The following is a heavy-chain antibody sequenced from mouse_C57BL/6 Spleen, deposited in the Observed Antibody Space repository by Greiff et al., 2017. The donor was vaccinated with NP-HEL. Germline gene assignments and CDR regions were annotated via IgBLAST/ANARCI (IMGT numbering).Heavy chain of an antibody. J-gene: IGHJ2*01. CDR1: GYTFTDYE. Sequence: QVQLQQSGAELVRPGASVTLSCKASGYTFTDYEMHWVKQTPVHGLEWIGAIDPETGGTAYNQKFKGKAILTADKSSSTAYMELRSLTSEDSAVYYCTRSSTTVVFDYWGQGTTLTVSS. CDR2: IDPETGGT. CDR3: TRSSTTVVFDY. D-gene: IGHD1-1*01. V-gene: IGHV1-15*01.